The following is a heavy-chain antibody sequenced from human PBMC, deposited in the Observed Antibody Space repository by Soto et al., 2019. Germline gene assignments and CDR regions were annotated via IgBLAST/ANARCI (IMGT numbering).Heavy chain of an antibody. D-gene: IGHD4-17*01. V-gene: IGHV4-39*01. Sequence: SETLSLTCTVSGGSISSSSYYWGWIRQPPGKGLEWIGSIYYSGSTYYNPSLKSRVTISVDTSKNQFSLKLSSVTAADTAVYYCARLGDDYGGNPDYWGQGTLVTVSS. J-gene: IGHJ4*02. CDR2: IYYSGST. CDR3: ARLGDDYGGNPDY. CDR1: GGSISSSSYY.